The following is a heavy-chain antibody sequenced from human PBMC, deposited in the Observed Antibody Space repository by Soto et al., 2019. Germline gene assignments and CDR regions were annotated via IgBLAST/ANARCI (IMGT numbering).Heavy chain of an antibody. V-gene: IGHV3-21*01. CDR1: GFNFNSYT. J-gene: IGHJ6*02. CDR3: ARDCRGGSCYPGMDV. CDR2: ISSSGYI. Sequence: EVQLVESGGGLVKPGGSLRLSCAASGFNFNSYTINWVRQAPGKRLEWLSSISSSGYIFSTDSVRGRFTISRDNANHSVYLQINSLRAEDTAVYFCARDCRGGSCYPGMDVWGQGTTVTVSS. D-gene: IGHD2-15*01.